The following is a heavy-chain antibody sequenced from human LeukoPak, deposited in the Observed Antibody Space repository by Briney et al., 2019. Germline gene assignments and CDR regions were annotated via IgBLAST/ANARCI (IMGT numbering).Heavy chain of an antibody. D-gene: IGHD3-3*01. V-gene: IGHV3-74*01. CDR1: GFTFSSYW. J-gene: IGHJ6*02. CDR3: ARDLTIFGVVTWDYYYGMDV. Sequence: GGSLRLSCAASGFTFSSYWMHWVRQAPGKGLVGVSRINSDGSSTSYADSVKGRFTISRDNAKNTLYLQMNSLRAEDTAVYYCARDLTIFGVVTWDYYYGMDVWGQGTTVTVSS. CDR2: INSDGSST.